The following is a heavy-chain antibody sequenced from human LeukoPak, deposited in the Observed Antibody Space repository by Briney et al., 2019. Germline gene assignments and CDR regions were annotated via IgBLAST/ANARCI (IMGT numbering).Heavy chain of an antibody. CDR2: IYENGGTT. Sequence: QPGGSLRLSCVGSGFTFRSHAMSWVRQAPEKGLEFVSGIYENGGTTYYADSMKGRFTISRDNSKNTLYLQINSLRAEDTAVYYCAKDFSVGVTMIRGPFDPWGQGTLVTVSS. D-gene: IGHD3-10*01. CDR3: AKDFSVGVTMIRGPFDP. CDR1: GFTFRSHA. J-gene: IGHJ5*02. V-gene: IGHV3-23*01.